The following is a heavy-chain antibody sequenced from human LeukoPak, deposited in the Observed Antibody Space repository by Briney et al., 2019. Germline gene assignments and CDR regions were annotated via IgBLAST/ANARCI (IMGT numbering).Heavy chain of an antibody. D-gene: IGHD1-26*01. J-gene: IGHJ4*02. V-gene: IGHV3-23*01. CDR3: ANPESEWELHLFDY. CDR2: ISGSGGST. Sequence: PGGSLRLSCAASGFTFSSYAMSWVRQAPGKGLEWVSAISGSGGSTYYADSVKGRFTISRDNSKNTLYLQMNSLRAEDTAVYYCANPESEWELHLFDYWGQGTLVTVSS. CDR1: GFTFSSYA.